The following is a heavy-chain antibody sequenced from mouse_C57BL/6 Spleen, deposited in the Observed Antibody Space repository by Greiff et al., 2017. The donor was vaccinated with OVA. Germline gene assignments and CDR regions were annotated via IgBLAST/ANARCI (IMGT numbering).Heavy chain of an antibody. V-gene: IGHV1-19*01. CDR1: GYTFTDYY. J-gene: IGHJ3*01. CDR2: INPYNGGT. Sequence: EVMLVESGPVLVKPGASVKMSCKASGYTFTDYYMNWVKQSHGKSLEWIGVINPYNGGTSYNQKFKGKATLTVDKSSSTAYMELNSLTSEDSAVYYCARLPFAYWGQGTLVTVSA. CDR3: ARLPFAY.